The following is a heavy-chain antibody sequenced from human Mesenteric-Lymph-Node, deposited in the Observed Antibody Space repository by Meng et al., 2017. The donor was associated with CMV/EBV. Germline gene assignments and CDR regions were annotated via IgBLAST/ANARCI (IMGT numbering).Heavy chain of an antibody. V-gene: IGHV1-46*01. D-gene: IGHD1-26*01. CDR2: IDPSGGST. Sequence: SCKTAGYRFIAYHIHWGRQVPGQGLEWMGTIDPSGGSTNYIQKFHGRVTMTRDTSTNTVYMELSSLRSDDTAVYYCARGSVGKTDYWGQGTLVTVSS. CDR3: ARGSVGKTDY. CDR1: GYRFIAYH. J-gene: IGHJ4*02.